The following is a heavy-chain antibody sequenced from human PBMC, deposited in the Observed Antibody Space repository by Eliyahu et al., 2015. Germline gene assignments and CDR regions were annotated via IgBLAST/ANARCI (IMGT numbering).Heavy chain of an antibody. CDR2: INHSGST. J-gene: IGHJ4*02. CDR1: XGSFSGYY. D-gene: IGHD6-19*01. V-gene: IGHV4-34*01. CDR3: ASLGPRTVADPVAGY. Sequence: QVQLQQWGAGLLKPSGTLSLTCXVYXGSFSGYYWSWIRQPPGKGLEWIGEINHSGSTNYNPSLKSRVTISVDTSKNQFSLKLSSVTAADTAVYYCASLGPRTVADPVAGYWGQGTLVTVSS.